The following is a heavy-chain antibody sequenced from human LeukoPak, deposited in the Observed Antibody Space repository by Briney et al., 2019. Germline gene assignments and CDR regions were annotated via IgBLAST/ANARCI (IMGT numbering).Heavy chain of an antibody. V-gene: IGHV4-30-2*01. J-gene: IGHJ4*02. CDR1: GGSISSGGSS. D-gene: IGHD6-13*01. CDR2: IYHSGST. Sequence: PSETLSLTCAVSGGSISSGGSSWSWIRQPPGKGLEWIGYIYHSGSTYYNPSLKSRVTISVDRSKNQFSLKLSSVTAADTAVYYCARGGYVDPYFDYWGQGTLVTVSS. CDR3: ARGGYVDPYFDY.